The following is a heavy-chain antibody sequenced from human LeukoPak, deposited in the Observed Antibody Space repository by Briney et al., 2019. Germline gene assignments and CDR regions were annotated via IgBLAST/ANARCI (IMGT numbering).Heavy chain of an antibody. D-gene: IGHD3-22*01. V-gene: IGHV4-39*07. CDR1: GDSITSGSYY. CDR2: IYSTGST. Sequence: SETLSLTCTVSGDSITSGSYYWGWIRQTPGKGLEWIGNIYSTGSTPFNPSFKSRLTMSVDTSKNQFSLRLESVTAADSAVYFCARDSGFWLFWGQGTLVTVSS. J-gene: IGHJ1*01. CDR3: ARDSGFWLF.